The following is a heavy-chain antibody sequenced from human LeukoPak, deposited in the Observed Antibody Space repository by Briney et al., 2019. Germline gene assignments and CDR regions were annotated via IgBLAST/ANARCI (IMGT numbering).Heavy chain of an antibody. CDR1: GGSFSGYY. Sequence: SETLSLTCAVYGGSFSGYYWGWIRQPPGKGLEWIGEINHSGSTNYNPSLKSRVTISVDTSKNQFSLKLSSVTAADTAVYYCASWHSYGRGGYWGQGTLVTVSS. D-gene: IGHD5-18*01. V-gene: IGHV4-34*01. J-gene: IGHJ4*02. CDR2: INHSGST. CDR3: ASWHSYGRGGY.